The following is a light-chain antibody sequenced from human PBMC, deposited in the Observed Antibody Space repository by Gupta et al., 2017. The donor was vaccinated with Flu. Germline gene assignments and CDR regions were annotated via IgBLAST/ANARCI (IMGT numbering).Light chain of an antibody. CDR1: QAISPS. J-gene: IGKJ4*01. CDR2: AVS. Sequence: DIQLTQSPSFLSASVGDRVSMTCRASQAISPSLAWYQQKAGEGPKLLIYAVSTLHTAVPSRFSGSGSGTEFTLTISRLQPEDFGIYYCQQVAQYPVTFGRGTKVDIK. CDR3: QQVAQYPVT. V-gene: IGKV1-9*01.